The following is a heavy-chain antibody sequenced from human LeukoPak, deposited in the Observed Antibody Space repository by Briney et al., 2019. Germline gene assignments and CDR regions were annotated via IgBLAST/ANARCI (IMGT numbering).Heavy chain of an antibody. D-gene: IGHD6-19*01. V-gene: IGHV4-39*01. Sequence: SETLSLTCTVSGGSISSSSYYWGWIRQPPGKGLEWIGSIYYSGSTYYNPSLKSRVTISVDTSKNQFSLKLSSVTAADTAVYYCAGPLAVAGPSYWYFDLWGRGTLVTVSS. CDR2: IYYSGST. J-gene: IGHJ2*01. CDR1: GGSISSSSYY. CDR3: AGPLAVAGPSYWYFDL.